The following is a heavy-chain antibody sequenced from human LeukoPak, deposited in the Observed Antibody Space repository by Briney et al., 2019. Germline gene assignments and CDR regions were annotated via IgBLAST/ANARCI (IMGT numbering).Heavy chain of an antibody. CDR2: INPNSGGT. Sequence: ASVKVSCKASGYTFTGYYLHWVRQAPGQGLEWMGWINPNSGGTNYAQKFQGRVTMTRDTSISTAYMELSRLRSDDTAVYYCARDDVWFGELGAFDIWGQGTMVTVSS. J-gene: IGHJ3*02. CDR3: ARDDVWFGELGAFDI. D-gene: IGHD3-10*01. V-gene: IGHV1-2*02. CDR1: GYTFTGYY.